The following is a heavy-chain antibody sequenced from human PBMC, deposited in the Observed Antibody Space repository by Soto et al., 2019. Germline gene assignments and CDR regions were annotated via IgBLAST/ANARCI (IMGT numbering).Heavy chain of an antibody. D-gene: IGHD3-3*01. CDR1: GGTFSSYA. J-gene: IGHJ6*02. Sequence: SVKVSCKASGGTFSSYAISCVRQAPGQGLEWMGGIIPIFGTANYAQKFQGRFTITADESTSTAYMELSSLRSEDTAVYYCARAYFCSGYYKYYYYGMDVWGQGTTVTVSS. CDR3: ARAYFCSGYYKYYYYGMDV. CDR2: IIPIFGTA. V-gene: IGHV1-69*01.